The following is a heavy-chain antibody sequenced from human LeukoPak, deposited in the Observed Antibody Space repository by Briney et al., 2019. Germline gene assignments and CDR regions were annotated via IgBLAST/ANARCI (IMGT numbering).Heavy chain of an antibody. CDR1: ELTFSSYE. CDR2: ISGSGETI. V-gene: IGHV3-48*03. CDR3: IPPAAGLRRTISTEYFQH. D-gene: IGHD6-13*01. Sequence: GGSLRLSSAAAELTFSSYEIYWARRAPGKGLEWVSYISGSGETIYYADSVKGRFTISRDNANKSLYLRMSSLRVEDTAIYYCIPPAAGLRRTISTEYFQHWGQGALVTVSS. J-gene: IGHJ1*01.